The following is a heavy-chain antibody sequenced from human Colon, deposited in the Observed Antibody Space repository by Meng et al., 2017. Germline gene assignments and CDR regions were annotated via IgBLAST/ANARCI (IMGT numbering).Heavy chain of an antibody. CDR2: IYYSGST. Sequence: QVQLQESGPGLVKPSQTLSLTCTGSGGSISSGGYYWSWIRQHPGKGLEWIGYIYYSGSTYYNPSLKSRVTISLDTSKNRFSLKLRSVTAADTAVYYCARVVIGSGSYGDWFDPWGQGTLVTVSS. CDR3: ARVVIGSGSYGDWFDP. J-gene: IGHJ5*02. V-gene: IGHV4-31*03. D-gene: IGHD3-10*01. CDR1: GGSISSGGYY.